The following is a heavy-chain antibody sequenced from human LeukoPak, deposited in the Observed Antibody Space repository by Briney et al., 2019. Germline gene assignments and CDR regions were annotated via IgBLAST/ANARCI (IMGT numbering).Heavy chain of an antibody. CDR1: GGSFSGYY. Sequence: SETLSLTCAAYGGSFSGYYWSWIRQPPGKGLEWIGEINRSEITNYNQSLKSRVTISVDTSKNQFSLQLISVTAADTAVYYCARAVTYHDVLTGYYRDYFDYWGQGILVTVSS. V-gene: IGHV4-34*01. D-gene: IGHD3-9*01. CDR3: ARAVTYHDVLTGYYRDYFDY. CDR2: INRSEIT. J-gene: IGHJ4*02.